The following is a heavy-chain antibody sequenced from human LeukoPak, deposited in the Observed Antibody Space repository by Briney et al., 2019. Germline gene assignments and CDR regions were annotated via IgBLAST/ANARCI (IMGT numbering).Heavy chain of an antibody. CDR2: ISSSGSTI. CDR1: GFTFSDYY. CDR3: ARENHPKLLWFGELSHHDAFDI. Sequence: GGSLRLSCAASGFTFSDYYMSWIRQAPGKGLEWVSYISSSGSTIYYADSVKGRFTISRDNAKNSLYLQMNSLRAEDTAVYYCARENHPKLLWFGELSHHDAFDIWGQGTMVTVSS. D-gene: IGHD3-10*01. V-gene: IGHV3-11*01. J-gene: IGHJ3*02.